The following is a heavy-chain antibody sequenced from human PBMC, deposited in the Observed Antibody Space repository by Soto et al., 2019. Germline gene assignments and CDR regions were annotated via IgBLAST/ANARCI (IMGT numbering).Heavy chain of an antibody. J-gene: IGHJ6*02. V-gene: IGHV1-8*01. CDR1: GYTLSTYD. CDR3: ARLNYYCSGSYQDYFYFYALDV. Sequence: VSVKVSCKTSGYTLSTYDINWVRQAPGQGLEWMGWMNPNSGDTGSAQKFLGRLTMTRDSFIRTVYMELSSLSSEDTAVYYCARLNYYCSGSYQDYFYFYALDVSGQGTTVTVSS. D-gene: IGHD3-10*01. CDR2: MNPNSGDT.